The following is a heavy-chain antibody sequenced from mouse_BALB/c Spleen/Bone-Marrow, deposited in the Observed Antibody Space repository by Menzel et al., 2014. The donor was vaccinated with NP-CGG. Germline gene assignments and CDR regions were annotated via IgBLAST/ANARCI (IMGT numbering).Heavy chain of an antibody. CDR2: IYPGSGNT. CDR1: GYTFTDYY. V-gene: IGHV1-84*02. Sequence: LMESGPELVKPGASVKISCKASGYTFTDYYINWVKQKPGQGLEWIGWIYPGSGNTKYNEKFKGKATLTVDTSSSTAYMQLSSLTSEDTAVYFCARVLYWYFDVWGAGTTVTVSS. CDR3: ARVLYWYFDV. J-gene: IGHJ1*01.